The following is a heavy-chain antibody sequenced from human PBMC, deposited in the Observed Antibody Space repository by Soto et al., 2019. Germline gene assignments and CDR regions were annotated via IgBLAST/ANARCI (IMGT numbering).Heavy chain of an antibody. V-gene: IGHV1-46*01. CDR3: GTEGESSSHGGALEF. CDR1: VYTNTTHF. CDR2: INPGGGNT. Sequence: KASVYTNTTHFVRCGRHTQRQGLEWMGVINPGGGNTKYEQKFQGRVSMTRDTSTTTVYMELSSLRSEDTAMYFFGTEGESSSHGGALEFWGHGTLDTVPS. J-gene: IGHJ1*01. D-gene: IGHD2-2*01.